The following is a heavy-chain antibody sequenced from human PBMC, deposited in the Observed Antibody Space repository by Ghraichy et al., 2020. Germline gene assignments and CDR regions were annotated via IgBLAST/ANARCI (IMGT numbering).Heavy chain of an antibody. Sequence: SETLSLTCNVSGASLSRSSYYWGWIRQPPGKGLEWIGSLFYTGNTYHNPSLKSRVTISVEPSKNQFSLDLTSVHAADAAVYSCARHEPKSVVWDWGQGTLVIVSS. J-gene: IGHJ4*02. CDR2: LFYTGNT. D-gene: IGHD2-2*01. CDR1: GASLSRSSYY. CDR3: ARHEPKSVVWD. V-gene: IGHV4-39*01.